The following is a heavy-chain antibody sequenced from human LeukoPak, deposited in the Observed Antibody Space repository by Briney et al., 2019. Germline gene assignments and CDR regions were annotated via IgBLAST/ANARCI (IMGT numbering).Heavy chain of an antibody. J-gene: IGHJ3*01. CDR1: GFIFSTYV. CDR2: IGASGGDT. D-gene: IGHD3-22*01. CDR3: ARRPRDTSGYYLGAFEA. Sequence: GGSLRLSCEVSGFIFSTYVMTWVRQAPGKGLEWVSAIGASGGDTYYSDSAKDRFTISRDNSKSTLYLTMSSLRAEDTAVYFCARRPRDTSGYYLGAFEAWGQGTTVTVSS. V-gene: IGHV3-23*01.